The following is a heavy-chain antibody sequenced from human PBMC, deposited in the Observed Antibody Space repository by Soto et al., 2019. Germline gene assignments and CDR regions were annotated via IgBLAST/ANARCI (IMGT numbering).Heavy chain of an antibody. CDR1: GGSLSSDNYF. V-gene: IGHV4-31*03. CDR2: IDYIGRA. J-gene: IGHJ3*02. Sequence: TLSLTCTVSGGSLSSDNYFWSWIRQHPGKGLEWIGYIDYIGRAYYNPSLTSRVTTSVDTSKNQFSLRLSSVPVADTATYYCAREVKSAAASDAFHIWGQGTVVTVSS. CDR3: AREVKSAAASDAFHI. D-gene: IGHD2-15*01.